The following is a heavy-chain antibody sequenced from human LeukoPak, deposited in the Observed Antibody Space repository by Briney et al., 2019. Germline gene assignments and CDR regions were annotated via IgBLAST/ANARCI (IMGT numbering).Heavy chain of an antibody. CDR1: GFTFSTYW. J-gene: IGHJ4*02. CDR3: AGAYSAYDPFDY. Sequence: GGSLRLSCAASGFTFSTYWMTWVRQAPGKGLEWVANIKPDGSQIYYVDSVKGRFTISRDNAKNSLYLQMNSLRVEDTAIYFCAGAYSAYDPFDYWGQGILVTVSS. D-gene: IGHD5-12*01. CDR2: IKPDGSQI. V-gene: IGHV3-7*01.